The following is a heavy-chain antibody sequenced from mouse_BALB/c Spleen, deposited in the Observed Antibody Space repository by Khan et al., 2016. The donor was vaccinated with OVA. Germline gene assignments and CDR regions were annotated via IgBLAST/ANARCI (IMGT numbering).Heavy chain of an antibody. CDR1: GYTFTSYV. V-gene: IGHV1S136*01. D-gene: IGHD2-14*01. J-gene: IGHJ2*01. Sequence: VRLQQSGPELVKPGASVKMSCKASGYTFTSYVIHWVKQRPGQGLEWIGYIDPYNADTKYNEKFKGPSPLPSYPSSREAYREVSSLTSEDSAVYFCASNSRSLLYFDSSGQASPLTVSS. CDR2: IDPYNADT. CDR3: ASNSRSLLYFDS.